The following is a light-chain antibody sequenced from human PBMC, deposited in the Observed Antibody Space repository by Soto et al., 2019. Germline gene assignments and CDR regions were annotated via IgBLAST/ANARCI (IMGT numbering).Light chain of an antibody. CDR1: QSVSSN. Sequence: EIVMTQSPATLSVSPGERATLSCRASQSVSSNLAWYQQTPGQAPRLLIYGASTRATGIPARFSGSGSGTEFTLTISSLQSEDFAVYDCQQDNNWPPWTFGQGTKVEI. CDR3: QQDNNWPPWT. CDR2: GAS. J-gene: IGKJ1*01. V-gene: IGKV3-15*01.